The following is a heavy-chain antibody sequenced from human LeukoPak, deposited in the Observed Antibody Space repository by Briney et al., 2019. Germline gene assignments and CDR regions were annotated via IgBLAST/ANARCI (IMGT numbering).Heavy chain of an antibody. Sequence: PGGSLRLSCEASGFIFNHYALHWVRQAPHKGLEWVAVIWSDGTNRYYADSVKGRFSIFRDDSQKRVFLQMNSLRAEDTAVYYRVRDAQRGFDYSNSLQYWGQGALVTVSS. J-gene: IGHJ4*02. CDR3: VRDAQRGFDYSNSLQY. CDR1: GFIFNHYA. D-gene: IGHD4-11*01. V-gene: IGHV3-33*01. CDR2: IWSDGTNR.